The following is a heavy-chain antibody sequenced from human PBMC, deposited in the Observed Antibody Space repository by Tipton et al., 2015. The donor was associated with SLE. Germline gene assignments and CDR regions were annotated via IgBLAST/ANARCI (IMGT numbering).Heavy chain of an antibody. D-gene: IGHD1-1*01. Sequence: TLSLTCTVSGGSINSGGYYWTWIRQQPGKGLEWIGYIYYGATTNYNPSLKSRVTISVDTSKNQFSLKLRSATAADTALYYCARGLDTTVLFNWFDPWGQGTPVTVSS. J-gene: IGHJ5*02. V-gene: IGHV4-31*03. CDR1: GGSINSGGYY. CDR3: ARGLDTTVLFNWFDP. CDR2: IYYGATT.